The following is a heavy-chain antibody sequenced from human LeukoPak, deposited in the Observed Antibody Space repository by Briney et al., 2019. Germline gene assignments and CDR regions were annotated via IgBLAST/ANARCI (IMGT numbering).Heavy chain of an antibody. CDR3: ATTTSPYSSSSSLKLYYYYYMDV. V-gene: IGHV3-53*01. CDR1: GFTVSSNY. J-gene: IGHJ6*03. Sequence: GGSLRLSCAASGFTVSSNYMIWLRQAPGKGLEWVSVIYTGGTINYADSVKGRFTISRDNSKNTLYLQMNSLRAEDTAVYYCATTTSPYSSSSSLKLYYYYYMDVWGKGTTVTVSS. D-gene: IGHD6-6*01. CDR2: IYTGGTI.